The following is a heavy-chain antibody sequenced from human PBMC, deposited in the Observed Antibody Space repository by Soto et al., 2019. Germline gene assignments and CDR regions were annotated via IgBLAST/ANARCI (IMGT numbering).Heavy chain of an antibody. CDR3: ARHRYSYGVYYFDY. CDR1: GGSISNYY. V-gene: IGHV4-59*08. Sequence: PSETLSLTCMVSGGSISNYYWSWIRQPPGKGLEWIGYIYYSGSTNYNPSLTSRVTISVDTSKNQFSLKLSSVTAADTAVYYCARHRYSYGVYYFDYWGQGTLGTVS. CDR2: IYYSGST. J-gene: IGHJ4*02. D-gene: IGHD5-18*01.